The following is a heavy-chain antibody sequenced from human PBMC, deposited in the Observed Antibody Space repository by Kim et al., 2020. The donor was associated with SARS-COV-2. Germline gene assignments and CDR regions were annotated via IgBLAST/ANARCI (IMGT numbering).Heavy chain of an antibody. CDR2: IYYSGST. D-gene: IGHD3-3*01. Sequence: SETLSLTCTVSGGSISSGDYYWSWIRQPPGKGLEWIGYIYYSGSTYYNPSLKSRVTISVDTSKNQFSLKLSSVTAADTAVYYCAREEGYDFWSGYYRGRDYWGQGTLVTVSS. CDR1: GGSISSGDYY. V-gene: IGHV4-30-4*01. CDR3: AREEGYDFWSGYYRGRDY. J-gene: IGHJ4*02.